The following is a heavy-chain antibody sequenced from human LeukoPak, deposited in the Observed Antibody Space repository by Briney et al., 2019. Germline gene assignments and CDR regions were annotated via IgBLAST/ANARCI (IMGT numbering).Heavy chain of an antibody. CDR2: IYYSGST. CDR3: ARNYYDSSGYPALRY. J-gene: IGHJ4*02. Sequence: PSETLSLTCTVSGGSISSGDHYWSWIRQPPGKGLEWIGYIYYSGSTYYNPSLKSRVTISVDTSKNQFSLKLSSVTAADTAVYYCARNYYDSSGYPALRYWGQGTLVTVSS. D-gene: IGHD3-22*01. CDR1: GGSISSGDHY. V-gene: IGHV4-30-4*01.